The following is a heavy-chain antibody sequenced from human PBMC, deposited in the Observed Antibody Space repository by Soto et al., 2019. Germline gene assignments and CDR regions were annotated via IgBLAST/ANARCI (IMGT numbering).Heavy chain of an antibody. D-gene: IGHD3-10*01. CDR3: AKDKGMVRGVIIRQHYYYYGMDV. J-gene: IGHJ6*02. V-gene: IGHV3-23*01. CDR2: ISGSGGST. Sequence: EVQLLESGGGLVQPGGSLRLSCAASGFTFSSYAMSWVRQAPGKGLEWVSAISGSGGSTYYADSVKGRFTISRDNSKNTLYLQMNSLRAEDTAVYYCAKDKGMVRGVIIRQHYYYYGMDVWGQGTTVTVSS. CDR1: GFTFSSYA.